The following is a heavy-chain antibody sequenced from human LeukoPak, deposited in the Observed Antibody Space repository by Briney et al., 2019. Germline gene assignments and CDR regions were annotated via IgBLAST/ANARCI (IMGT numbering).Heavy chain of an antibody. CDR2: ISYDGSNK. V-gene: IGHV3-30*04. Sequence: GGSLRLSCAASGFTFSSYAMHWVRQASGKGLEWVAVISYDGSNKYYADSVKGRFTISRDNSKNTLYLQMISMSAEDTAVYYCASPGQTYYYYYMDVWGKGTTVTVSS. CDR1: GFTFSSYA. D-gene: IGHD3-10*01. J-gene: IGHJ6*03. CDR3: ASPGQTYYYYYMDV.